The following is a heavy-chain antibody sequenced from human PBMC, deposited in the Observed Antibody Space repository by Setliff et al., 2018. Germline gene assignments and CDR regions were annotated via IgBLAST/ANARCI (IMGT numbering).Heavy chain of an antibody. D-gene: IGHD3-3*01. CDR3: ARDRITIFGVVIPFDY. Sequence: LSLTCTVSGGSISSSSYYWGWIRQPPGKGLEWIGSIYYSGSTYYNPSLKSRVTISVDTSKNQFSLKLSSVTAADTAVYYCARDRITIFGVVIPFDYWGQGTLVTV. V-gene: IGHV4-39*07. CDR1: GGSISSSSYY. J-gene: IGHJ4*02. CDR2: IYYSGST.